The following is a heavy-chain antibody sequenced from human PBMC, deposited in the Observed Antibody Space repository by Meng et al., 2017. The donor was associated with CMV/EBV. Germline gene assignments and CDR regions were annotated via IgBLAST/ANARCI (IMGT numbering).Heavy chain of an antibody. D-gene: IGHD4-17*01. J-gene: IGHJ1*01. CDR3: AKDPGPTVTPPEYFQH. V-gene: IGHV3-30*02. Sequence: GGSLRLSCAASGLTYSSYGMHWVRQAPGKGLEWVAFIRYDGSNKYYADSVKDRFTISRDNSKNTLYLQMNSLRAEDTAVYYCAKDPGPTVTPPEYFQHWGQGTLVTVSS. CDR1: GLTYSSYG. CDR2: IRYDGSNK.